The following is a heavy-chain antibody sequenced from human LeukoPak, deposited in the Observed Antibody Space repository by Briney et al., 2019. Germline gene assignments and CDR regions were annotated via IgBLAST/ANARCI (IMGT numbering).Heavy chain of an antibody. CDR3: AAPGYSYGDLDY. D-gene: IGHD5-18*01. CDR2: ISGSGGST. CDR1: GVTFNSYV. J-gene: IGHJ4*02. Sequence: GGSLRLSCEASGVTFNSYVMSWVRQAPGKGPEWVSAISGSGGSTYYADSVKGRFTISRDNSKNTLYLQMNSLRAEDTAVYYCAAPGYSYGDLDYWGQGTLVTVSS. V-gene: IGHV3-23*01.